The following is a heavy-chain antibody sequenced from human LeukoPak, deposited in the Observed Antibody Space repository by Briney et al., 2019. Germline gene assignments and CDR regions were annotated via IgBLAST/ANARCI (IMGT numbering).Heavy chain of an antibody. Sequence: SETLSLTCTVSGGSISSELYSWSWIRQSAGKGLEWVGHIYASGSTKYNPSLQSRVSISLDTSKNQFSLTLTSVTAADTAVYYCARDPAPISGSFFNNYGMDVWGQGTTVTVSS. J-gene: IGHJ6*02. D-gene: IGHD1-26*01. V-gene: IGHV4-61*09. CDR1: GGSISSELYS. CDR3: ARDPAPISGSFFNNYGMDV. CDR2: IYASGST.